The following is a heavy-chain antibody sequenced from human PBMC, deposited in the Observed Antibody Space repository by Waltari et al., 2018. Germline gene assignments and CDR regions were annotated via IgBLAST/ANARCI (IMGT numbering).Heavy chain of an antibody. J-gene: IGHJ4*02. Sequence: EVQLVESGGGLVQPGGSLRLSCAASGSTFSDYWMTWVRQAPGKGLEFVANIEQDGNEKNYVDSVKGRFTISRDNAKNSLYLQMNSLRVEDTAVYYCVRKARLAEYWGQGTLVTVSS. V-gene: IGHV3-7*01. CDR2: IEQDGNEK. CDR1: GSTFSDYW. CDR3: VRKARLAEY. D-gene: IGHD4-17*01.